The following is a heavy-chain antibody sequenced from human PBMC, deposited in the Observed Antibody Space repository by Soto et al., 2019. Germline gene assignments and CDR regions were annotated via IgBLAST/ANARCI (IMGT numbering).Heavy chain of an antibody. V-gene: IGHV1-69*01. CDR1: GGTFSSYA. J-gene: IGHJ5*02. Sequence: QVQLVQSGAEVKKPGSSVKVSCKASGGTFSSYAISWVRQAPGQGLEWMGGIIPIFGTANYAQKFQGRVTITADESTSTAYMELSSLRSEDTAVYYCARARHYYDSSGYYSVDPWGQGTLVTVSS. D-gene: IGHD3-22*01. CDR2: IIPIFGTA. CDR3: ARARHYYDSSGYYSVDP.